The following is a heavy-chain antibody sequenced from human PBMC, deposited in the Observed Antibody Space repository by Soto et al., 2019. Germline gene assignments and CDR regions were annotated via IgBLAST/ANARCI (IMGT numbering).Heavy chain of an antibody. J-gene: IGHJ4*02. D-gene: IGHD3-22*01. V-gene: IGHV3-33*01. Sequence: QVQLVESGGDVVQPGRSLTLSCAASGFSLSHYGIHWVRQAPGKGLEWVAVLWYDGSNKYYADAVKGPFTISRDNSKNTVYLQMNSLRAEDMAVYYGARDADTSGHYSHFDYWGQGSRVTVSS. CDR3: ARDADTSGHYSHFDY. CDR2: LWYDGSNK. CDR1: GFSLSHYG.